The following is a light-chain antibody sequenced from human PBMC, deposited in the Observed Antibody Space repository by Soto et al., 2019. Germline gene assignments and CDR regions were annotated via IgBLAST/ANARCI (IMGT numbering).Light chain of an antibody. J-gene: IGLJ7*01. CDR3: GSWDSSMSGDV. V-gene: IGLV1-51*01. CDR2: DVT. CDR1: SSNIGGNS. Sequence: THLPGVSAGPGHKVRICCSGSSSNIGGNSVSLYQHLPGTAPPLLIYDVTKPPSRIPDRFSRSKSATSATVAITAFQTGDEADYYCGSWDSSMSGDVFG.